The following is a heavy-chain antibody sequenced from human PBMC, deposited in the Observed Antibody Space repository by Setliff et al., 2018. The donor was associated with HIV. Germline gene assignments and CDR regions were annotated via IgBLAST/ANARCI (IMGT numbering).Heavy chain of an antibody. D-gene: IGHD6-19*01. V-gene: IGHV4-38-2*01. CDR3: ARPRRVRSRAWYWFDI. Sequence: SETLSLTCAASGYSINSGFSRAWIRQPPGQGPQLIGSIYQSGSIYYNPSLQSRVTISVDSSKNQFSLNLLSVTAADTAVYYCARPRRVRSRAWYWFDIWGQGTLVTVSS. CDR1: GYSINSGFS. J-gene: IGHJ5*02. CDR2: IYQSGSI.